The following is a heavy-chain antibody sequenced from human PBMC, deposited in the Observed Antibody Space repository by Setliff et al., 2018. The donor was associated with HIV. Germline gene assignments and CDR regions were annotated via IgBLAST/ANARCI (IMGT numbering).Heavy chain of an antibody. CDR3: AIGSSNWPHRPNNYYFDY. CDR2: INPNSGGT. J-gene: IGHJ4*02. D-gene: IGHD6-13*01. V-gene: IGHV1-2*01. Sequence: ASVKVSCKASGYIFTDYYVHWVRQAPGQELGWMGRINPNSGGTNYAQKFQGRVTITRDTSASTAYMELSSLRSEDTGVYYCAIGSSNWPHRPNNYYFDYWGQGTPVTVAS. CDR1: GYIFTDYY.